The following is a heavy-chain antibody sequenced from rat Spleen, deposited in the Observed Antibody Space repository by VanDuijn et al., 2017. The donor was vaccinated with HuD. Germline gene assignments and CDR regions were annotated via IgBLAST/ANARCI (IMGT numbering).Heavy chain of an antibody. J-gene: IGHJ2*01. CDR3: ARDGGYPLYYFDY. CDR2: IWTGGDT. Sequence: QVQLKESGPGLVQPSQTLSLTCTVSGFSLTSYHVSWVRQPPGKGLEWMGVIWTGGDTSYNSALKSRLSISRDTSKSQVFLKMSSLKTEDIATYYCARDGGYPLYYFDYWGQGVMVTVSS. D-gene: IGHD1-11*01. V-gene: IGHV2-32*01. CDR1: GFSLTSYH.